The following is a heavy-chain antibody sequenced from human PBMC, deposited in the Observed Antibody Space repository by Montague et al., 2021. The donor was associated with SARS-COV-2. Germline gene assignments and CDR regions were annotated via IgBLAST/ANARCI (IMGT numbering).Heavy chain of an antibody. CDR3: ARAVSVRRAVNWFDP. J-gene: IGHJ5*02. V-gene: IGHV4-59*11. D-gene: IGHD3-10*01. Sequence: SETLSLTCTVSGGSMSDHYWAWIRQPPGKGLEWLAYIYYSGGISSNASLKSRVSTSVDTSKNQFSLKLTSVTAADTAVYYCARAVSVRRAVNWFDPWGQGTLVTVSS. CDR2: IYYSGGI. CDR1: GGSMSDHY.